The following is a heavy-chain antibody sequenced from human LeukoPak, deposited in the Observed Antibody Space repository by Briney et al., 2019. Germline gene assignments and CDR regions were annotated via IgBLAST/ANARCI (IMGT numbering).Heavy chain of an antibody. V-gene: IGHV4-59*08. J-gene: IGHJ5*02. CDR1: GGSISSYY. D-gene: IGHD3-16*02. CDR2: IYYSGST. Sequence: SETLSLTCTVSGGSISSYYWSWIRQPPGKGLEWIGYIYYSGSTNYNPSLKSRVTISVDTSKNQFSLKLSSVTAADTAVYYCAALSHWFDPWGQGTLVTVSS. CDR3: AALSHWFDP.